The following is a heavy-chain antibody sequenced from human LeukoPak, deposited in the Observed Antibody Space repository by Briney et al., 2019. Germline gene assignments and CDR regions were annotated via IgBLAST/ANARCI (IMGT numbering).Heavy chain of an antibody. V-gene: IGHV3-23*01. CDR2: ISGNGYNT. CDR3: AKSVVSGNYRGLDC. D-gene: IGHD1-26*01. J-gene: IGHJ4*02. CDR1: GFTFSDYA. Sequence: GGSLRLSCAASGFTFSDYAMTWVRQAPGKGLEWVSSISGNGYNTYYADSVKGRVTISRDNSKNTLCLQMTSLRAEDTAVYYCAKSVVSGNYRGLDCWGQGTLVTVSS.